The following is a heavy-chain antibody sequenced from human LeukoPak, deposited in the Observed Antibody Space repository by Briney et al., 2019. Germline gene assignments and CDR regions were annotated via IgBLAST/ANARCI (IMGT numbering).Heavy chain of an antibody. CDR2: ISAYNGNT. V-gene: IGHV1-18*01. Sequence: GASVKVSCKASGYTFTSYGISWVRQAPGQGLEWMGWISAYNGNTNYAQKLQGRVTMTTDTSTSTAYMELRSLRSDDTAVYYCATDTIAVAGLYYYGMDVWGQGTTVTVSS. J-gene: IGHJ6*02. D-gene: IGHD6-19*01. CDR3: ATDTIAVAGLYYYGMDV. CDR1: GYTFTSYG.